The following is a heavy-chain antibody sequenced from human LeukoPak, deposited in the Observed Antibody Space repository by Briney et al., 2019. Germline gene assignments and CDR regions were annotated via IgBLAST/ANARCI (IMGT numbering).Heavy chain of an antibody. V-gene: IGHV3-21*01. Sequence: GGSLRLSCAASGFTSSSYSMNWVRQAPGKGLEWVSSISSSSSYIYYADSVKGRFTISRDNAKNSLYLQMNSLRAEDTAVYYCASTSHCGGDCFDAFDIWGQGTMVTVSS. CDR1: GFTSSSYS. CDR3: ASTSHCGGDCFDAFDI. J-gene: IGHJ3*02. D-gene: IGHD2-21*02. CDR2: ISSSSSYI.